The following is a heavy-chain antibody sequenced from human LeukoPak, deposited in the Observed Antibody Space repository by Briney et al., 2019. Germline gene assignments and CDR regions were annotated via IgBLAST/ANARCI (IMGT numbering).Heavy chain of an antibody. V-gene: IGHV3-30*02. J-gene: IGHJ4*02. CDR3: AKVGPSGSYWGTIDY. CDR1: GFTFSSYG. D-gene: IGHD1-26*01. CDR2: IRYDGSNK. Sequence: PGGSLRLSCAASGFTFSSYGMHWVRQAPGKGLEWVAFIRYDGSNKYYADSVKGRFTISRDNSKNTLYLQMNSLRAEDTAVYYCAKVGPSGSYWGTIDYWGQGTLVTVSS.